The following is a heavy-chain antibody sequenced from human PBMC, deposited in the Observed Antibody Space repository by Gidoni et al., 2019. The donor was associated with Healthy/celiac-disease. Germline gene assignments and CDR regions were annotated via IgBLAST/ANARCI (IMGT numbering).Heavy chain of an antibody. V-gene: IGHV4-59*01. Sequence: QVQLQESGPGLVKPSETLSLTCTVSGGSISSYYWSWSRQPPGKGLEWIGYIYYSGSTNYNPSLKSRVTISVDTSKNQFSLKLSSVTAADTAVYYCARGHYYDSSGYYSDYWGQGTLVTVSS. CDR3: ARGHYYDSSGYYSDY. J-gene: IGHJ4*02. D-gene: IGHD3-22*01. CDR2: IYYSGST. CDR1: GGSISSYY.